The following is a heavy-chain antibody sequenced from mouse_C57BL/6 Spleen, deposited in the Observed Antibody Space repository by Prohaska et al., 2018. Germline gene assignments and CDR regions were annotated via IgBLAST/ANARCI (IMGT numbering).Heavy chain of an antibody. CDR2: ISYDGSN. Sequence: DVQLQESGPGLVKPSQSLSLTCSVTGYSITSGYYWNWIRQFPGNKLEWMGYISYDGSNNYNPSLKNRISITRDTSKNQFFLKLNSVTTEDTATYYCATNGVYSNYYAMDYWGQGTSVTVSS. J-gene: IGHJ4*01. CDR1: GYSITSGYY. CDR3: ATNGVYSNYYAMDY. V-gene: IGHV3-6*01. D-gene: IGHD2-5*01.